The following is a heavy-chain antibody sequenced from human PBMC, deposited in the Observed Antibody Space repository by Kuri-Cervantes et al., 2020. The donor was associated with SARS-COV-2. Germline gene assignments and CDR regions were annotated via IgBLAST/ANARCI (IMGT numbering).Heavy chain of an antibody. CDR2: IIPIFGTA. J-gene: IGHJ4*02. CDR3: ARALLGQWLAFDY. D-gene: IGHD6-19*01. Sequence: SLTVSCKASVGTFSSYAISWGRPAPGQGLEWRGGIIPIFGTANSAQKFQGRVTITADKSTSTAYMELSSLRSEDTAVYFCARALLGQWLAFDYWGQGTLVTVSS. V-gene: IGHV1-69*06. CDR1: VGTFSSYA.